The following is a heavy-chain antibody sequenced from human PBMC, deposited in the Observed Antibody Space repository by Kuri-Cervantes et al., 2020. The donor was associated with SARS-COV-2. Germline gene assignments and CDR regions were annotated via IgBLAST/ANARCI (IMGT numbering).Heavy chain of an antibody. D-gene: IGHD1-26*01. Sequence: ASVKVSCKASGGTFSSYAISWVRQAPGKGLEWMGGFDPEDGETIYAQKFQGRVTMTEDTSTDTAYMELSSLRSEDTAVYYCATGSVFSGSYWFDPWGQGTLVTVSS. CDR2: FDPEDGET. CDR1: GGTFSSYA. V-gene: IGHV1-24*01. CDR3: ATGSVFSGSYWFDP. J-gene: IGHJ5*02.